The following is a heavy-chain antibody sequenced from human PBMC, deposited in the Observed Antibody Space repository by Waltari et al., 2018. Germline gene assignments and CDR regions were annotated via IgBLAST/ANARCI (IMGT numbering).Heavy chain of an antibody. CDR2: IDSGGST. CDR1: GFTVSSNY. Sequence: EVQLVETGGGLIQPGGSLRLSCAASGFTVSSNYMSWVRLAPGKGLGGVSVIDSGGSTYYADSVNGRFTISKDKSKNTLYLQMNSLLAEDTAVYYCAREDYYYYYGMDVWGQGTTVTVSS. CDR3: AREDYYYYYGMDV. V-gene: IGHV3-53*02. J-gene: IGHJ6*02.